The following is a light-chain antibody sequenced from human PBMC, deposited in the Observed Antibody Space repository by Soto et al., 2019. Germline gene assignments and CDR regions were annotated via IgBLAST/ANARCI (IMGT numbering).Light chain of an antibody. CDR3: CSYAGSSMFV. V-gene: IGLV2-23*02. CDR2: EVV. CDR1: SSDVGPYNL. J-gene: IGLJ2*01. Sequence: QSALTQPASVSGSPGQSITISCTGSSSDVGPYNLVSWYQHHPDKAHKLMISEVVKRPSGVSNRFSGSKSGNTASLTISGLQAEDEADYYCCSYAGSSMFVFGGGTKLTVL.